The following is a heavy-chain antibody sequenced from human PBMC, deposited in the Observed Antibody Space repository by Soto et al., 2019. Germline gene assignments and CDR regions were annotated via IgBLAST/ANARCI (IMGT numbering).Heavy chain of an antibody. D-gene: IGHD1-26*01. Sequence: RASVKVSCRASGYTFTSYGISWVRQAPGQGLEWMGWISAYNGNTDYAQKLQGRVTMTTDTSTSTAYMELRSLRSDDTAVYYCARGEGVYYYYYGMDVWGQGTTVTSP. V-gene: IGHV1-18*01. J-gene: IGHJ6*02. CDR1: GYTFTSYG. CDR2: ISAYNGNT. CDR3: ARGEGVYYYYYGMDV.